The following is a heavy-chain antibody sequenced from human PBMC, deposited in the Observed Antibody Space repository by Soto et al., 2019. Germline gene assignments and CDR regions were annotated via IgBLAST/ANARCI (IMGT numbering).Heavy chain of an antibody. CDR2: ISSSGSTI. J-gene: IGHJ6*02. V-gene: IGHV3-48*03. CDR1: GLTFSSYE. CDR3: GGDRRYGSGSFSKYYGMDV. Sequence: PGGSLRLSCAASGLTFSSYEMNWVRQAPGKGLEWVSYISSSGSTIYYADSVKGRFTISRDNAKNSLYLQMNSLRAEDTAVYYCGGDRRYGSGSFSKYYGMDVWGQGTRVTVSS. D-gene: IGHD3-10*01.